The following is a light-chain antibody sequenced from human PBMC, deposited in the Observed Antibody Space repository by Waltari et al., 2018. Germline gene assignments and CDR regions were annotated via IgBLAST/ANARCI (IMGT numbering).Light chain of an antibody. CDR1: QSISGSY. J-gene: IGKJ1*01. CDR3: QQYGSSPWT. V-gene: IGKV3-20*01. CDR2: AAS. Sequence: EIVLTQSPGTLSLSPGEGATLSCRASQSISGSYLAWYQQKPGQPPSLLIYAASSSATDIPDRCSGSGSGTDFTLTISRLEPEYFAVYYCQQYGSSPWTFGQGTKVEIK.